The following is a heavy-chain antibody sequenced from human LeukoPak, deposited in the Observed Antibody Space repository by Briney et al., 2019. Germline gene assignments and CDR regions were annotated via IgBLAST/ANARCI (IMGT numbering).Heavy chain of an antibody. CDR2: TIRSSGST. D-gene: IGHD1-26*01. V-gene: IGHV3-23*01. CDR3: AKDRYSGSYXYYFDY. Sequence: PAGTLSFSCAASAFIISSYAMSWLRPAPGQGLEGGTATIRSSGSTSYADPVKGPFTISRYNSKNTLYLQMYSLRAEDTGVYYCAKDRYSGSYXYYFDYGGQATLVTASS. CDR1: AFIISSYA. J-gene: IGHJ4*02.